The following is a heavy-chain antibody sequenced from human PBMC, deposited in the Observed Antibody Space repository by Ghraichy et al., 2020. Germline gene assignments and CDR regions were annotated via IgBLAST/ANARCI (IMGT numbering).Heavy chain of an antibody. CDR3: ARDPRIAEY. Sequence: LSLTCAASGFTFSSYHMTWVRQAPGKGLEWVANINQDGSDSYYVDSVKGRFTISRDNAKNSLYLQMNSLRADDTAVYYCARDPRIAEYWGQGTLVTVSS. V-gene: IGHV3-7*01. CDR1: GFTFSSYH. CDR2: INQDGSDS. D-gene: IGHD2-21*01. J-gene: IGHJ4*02.